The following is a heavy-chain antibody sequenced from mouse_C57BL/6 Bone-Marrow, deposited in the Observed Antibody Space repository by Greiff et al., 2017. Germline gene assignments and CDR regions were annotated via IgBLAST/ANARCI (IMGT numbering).Heavy chain of an antibody. J-gene: IGHJ2*01. CDR1: GYTFTSYW. CDR2: IDPSDSYT. D-gene: IGHD1-1*01. Sequence: VQLQQPGAELVMPGASVKLSCKASGYTFTSYWMHWVKPRPGQGLEWIGEIDPSDSYTNYNQKFKGKSTLTVDKSSSTSYMQLSSLTSADSAVYYCAREGDYGSSYDFDYWGQGTTLTVSS. CDR3: AREGDYGSSYDFDY. V-gene: IGHV1-69*01.